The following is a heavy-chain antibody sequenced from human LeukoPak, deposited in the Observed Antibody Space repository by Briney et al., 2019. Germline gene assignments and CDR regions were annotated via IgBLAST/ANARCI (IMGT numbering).Heavy chain of an antibody. CDR3: AREPAPVYYDILTGSPQWEECWFDP. CDR2: IYHSGST. J-gene: IGHJ5*02. Sequence: PSGTLSLTCAVSGGSISSSNWWSWVRQPPGKGLEWIGEIYHSGSTNYNPSLKSRVTISVDKSKNQFSLKLSSVTAADTAVYYCAREPAPVYYDILTGSPQWEECWFDPWGQGTLVTVSS. V-gene: IGHV4-4*02. D-gene: IGHD3-9*01. CDR1: GGSISSSNW.